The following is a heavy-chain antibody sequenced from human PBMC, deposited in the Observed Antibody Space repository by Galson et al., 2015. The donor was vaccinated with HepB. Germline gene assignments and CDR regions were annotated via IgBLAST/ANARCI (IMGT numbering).Heavy chain of an antibody. CDR3: ARAGYCGSTRCPYHPSDI. J-gene: IGHJ3*02. CDR1: GATFSNSN. CDR2: ISGYNGNT. Sequence: SVKVSCKASGATFSNSNIIWVRQAPRQGLEWMGWISGYNGNTKYAQKFQGRVTMTIDASTSTAYMELRSLRSDDPALYYCARAGYCGSTRCPYHPSDIRGQGTRVTVSS. D-gene: IGHD2-2*01. V-gene: IGHV1-18*01.